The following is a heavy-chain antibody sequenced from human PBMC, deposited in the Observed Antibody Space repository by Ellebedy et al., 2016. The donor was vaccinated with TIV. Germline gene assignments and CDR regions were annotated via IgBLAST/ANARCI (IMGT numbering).Heavy chain of an antibody. V-gene: IGHV3-30-3*01. Sequence: GGSLRLSXAASGFTFSSYAMHWVRQAPGKGLEWVAVISYDGSNKYYADSVKGRFTISRDNSKNTLYLQMNSLRAEDTAVYYCARDFTPLDSGIHMDVWGKGTTVTVSS. CDR3: ARDFTPLDSGIHMDV. D-gene: IGHD1-14*01. CDR1: GFTFSSYA. J-gene: IGHJ6*03. CDR2: ISYDGSNK.